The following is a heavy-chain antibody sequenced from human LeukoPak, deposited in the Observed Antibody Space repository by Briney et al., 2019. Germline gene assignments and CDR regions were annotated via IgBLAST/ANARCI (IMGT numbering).Heavy chain of an antibody. CDR3: AELGITMIGGV. CDR1: GFTFSTYS. CDR2: ISSSSNYI. Sequence: GGSLRLSCAASGFTFSTYSMNWVRQAPGKGLEWVSSISSSSNYIHYADSVKGRFTISTDNTKNSLYLQMNSLRAEDTAVYYCAELGITMIGGVWGKGTTVTISS. J-gene: IGHJ6*04. V-gene: IGHV3-21*01. D-gene: IGHD3-10*02.